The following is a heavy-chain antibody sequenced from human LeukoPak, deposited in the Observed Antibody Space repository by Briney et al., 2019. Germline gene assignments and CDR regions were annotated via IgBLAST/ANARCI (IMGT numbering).Heavy chain of an antibody. Sequence: PGGSLRLSCAASGFTFSNGMHWVRQAPGKGLEWVAFIRYDGSNKYYADSVKGRFTISRDNSKNTLYLQMNSLRAEDTAVYYCAKDGGSIAAYYWGQGTLVTVSS. J-gene: IGHJ4*02. CDR2: IRYDGSNK. CDR3: AKDGGSIAAYY. V-gene: IGHV3-30*02. CDR1: GFTFSNG. D-gene: IGHD6-6*01.